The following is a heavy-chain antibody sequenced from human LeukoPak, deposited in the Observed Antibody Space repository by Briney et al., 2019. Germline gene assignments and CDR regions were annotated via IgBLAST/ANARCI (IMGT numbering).Heavy chain of an antibody. CDR3: ARAPVLLYYYGMDV. J-gene: IGHJ6*02. V-gene: IGHV3-20*01. CDR2: INWNGGST. D-gene: IGHD3-10*01. Sequence: GGSLRLSCAASGFTFDDYGMSWVRQAPGKGLEWASGINWNGGSTGYADSVKGRFTISRDNAKNSLYLQMNSLRAEDTASYHCARAPVLLYYYGMDVRGQGTTVTVSS. CDR1: GFTFDDYG.